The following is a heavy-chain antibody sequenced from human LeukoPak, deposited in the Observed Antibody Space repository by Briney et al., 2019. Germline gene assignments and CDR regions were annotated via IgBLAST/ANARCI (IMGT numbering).Heavy chain of an antibody. Sequence: SETLSLTCAVYGGSFSGYYWSWIRQPPGKGREWIGEINHSGSTNYNPSLKRRVTLSVETSKNQFSLKLSSVPAAHTAVYYCARGRYYGSGSYDYWGQGTLVTVSS. V-gene: IGHV4-34*01. J-gene: IGHJ4*02. D-gene: IGHD3-10*01. CDR3: ARGRYYGSGSYDY. CDR1: GGSFSGYY. CDR2: INHSGST.